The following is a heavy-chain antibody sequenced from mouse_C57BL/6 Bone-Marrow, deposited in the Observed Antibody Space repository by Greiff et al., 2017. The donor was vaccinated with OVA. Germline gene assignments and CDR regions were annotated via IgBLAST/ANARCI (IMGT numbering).Heavy chain of an antibody. CDR3: ARRWAMITTRKIVYFDY. V-gene: IGHV8-12*01. D-gene: IGHD2-4*01. CDR1: GFSLSTSGMG. Sequence: QVTLKECGPGILQSSQTLSLTCSFSGFSLSTSGMGVSWIRQPSGKGLEWLAHIYWDDDKRYNPSLKSRLTISKDTSRNQVFLKITSVDTADTATYYCARRWAMITTRKIVYFDYWGQGTTLTVSS. CDR2: IYWDDDK. J-gene: IGHJ2*01.